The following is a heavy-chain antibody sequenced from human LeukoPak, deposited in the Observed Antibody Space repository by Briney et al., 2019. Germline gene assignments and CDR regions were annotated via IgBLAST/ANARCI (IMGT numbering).Heavy chain of an antibody. Sequence: GGSLRLSCAASGYTFTGYYMHWVRQAPGQGLEWMGWINPNSGGTNYAQKFQGRVTMTRDTSISTAYMELSRLRSDDTAVYYCARDHSYCSSTSCYENWFDPWGQGTLVTVSS. CDR3: ARDHSYCSSTSCYENWFDP. J-gene: IGHJ5*02. CDR2: INPNSGGT. D-gene: IGHD2-2*01. CDR1: GYTFTGYY. V-gene: IGHV1-2*02.